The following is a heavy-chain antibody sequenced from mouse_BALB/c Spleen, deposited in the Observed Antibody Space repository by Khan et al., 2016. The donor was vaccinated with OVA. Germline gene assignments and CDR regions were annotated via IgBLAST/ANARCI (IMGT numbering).Heavy chain of an antibody. Sequence: EVELVESGGGLVQPGGSLKLSCAASGFTFSNYGMSWVRQTPDKRLELVATINSFGGSTYYPDSVKGRFTISRDNARNTLFLQMSSLKSEDTAMDYCARDPYYYGSKYAMDYWGQGTSVTVSS. J-gene: IGHJ4*01. D-gene: IGHD1-1*01. CDR3: ARDPYYYGSKYAMDY. V-gene: IGHV5-6-3*01. CDR2: INSFGGST. CDR1: GFTFSNYG.